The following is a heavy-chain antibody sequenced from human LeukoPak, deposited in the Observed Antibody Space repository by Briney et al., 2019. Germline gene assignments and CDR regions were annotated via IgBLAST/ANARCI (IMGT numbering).Heavy chain of an antibody. Sequence: PSETLSLTCTVSGGSISSSSHYWGWIRQPPGKGLEWIGSIYYSGTTYYNPSLKSRVTISVDRSKNQFSLKLSSVTAADTAVYYCAREGSPGSRWTMGPKDAFDIWGQGTTVTVSS. CDR2: IYYSGTT. J-gene: IGHJ3*02. V-gene: IGHV4-39*07. CDR1: GGSISSSSHY. D-gene: IGHD3/OR15-3a*01. CDR3: AREGSPGSRWTMGPKDAFDI.